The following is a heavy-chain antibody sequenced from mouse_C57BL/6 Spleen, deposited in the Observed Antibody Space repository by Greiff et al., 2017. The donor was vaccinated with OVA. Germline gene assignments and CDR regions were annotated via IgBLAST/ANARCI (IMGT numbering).Heavy chain of an antibody. J-gene: IGHJ4*01. CDR2: ISSGSSTI. CDR1: GFTFSDYG. V-gene: IGHV5-17*01. Sequence: EVQVVESGGGLVKPGGSLKLSCAASGFTFSDYGMHWVRQAPEKGLEWVAYISSGSSTIYYADTVKGRFTISRDNAKNTLFLQMTSLRSEDTAMYYCARSDGYYGGYAMDYWGQGTSVTVSS. D-gene: IGHD2-3*01. CDR3: ARSDGYYGGYAMDY.